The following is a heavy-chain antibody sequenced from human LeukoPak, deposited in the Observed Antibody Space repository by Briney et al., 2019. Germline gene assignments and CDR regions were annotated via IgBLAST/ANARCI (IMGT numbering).Heavy chain of an antibody. Sequence: APVKVSCKASGYTFTGYYMHWVRQAPGQGLEWMGRINPNSGGTNYAQKFQGRVTMTRDTSISTAYMELSRLRSDDTAVYYCARAASGDDFWSGYYDYFDYWGQGTLVSVSS. CDR2: INPNSGGT. V-gene: IGHV1-2*06. D-gene: IGHD3-3*01. CDR3: ARAASGDDFWSGYYDYFDY. J-gene: IGHJ4*02. CDR1: GYTFTGYY.